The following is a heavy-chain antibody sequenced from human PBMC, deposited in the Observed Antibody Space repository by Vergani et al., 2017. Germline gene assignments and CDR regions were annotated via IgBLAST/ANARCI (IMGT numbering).Heavy chain of an antibody. J-gene: IGHJ3*02. Sequence: VQLVESGGVVVQPGGSLRLSCAASGVTFSDNYMNWIRQAPGKGLEWVSYISSNAGTIYYTDSVKGRFTISRDNANNSLYLQMNSLRGEDTAVYYCARRRGRRFAASDAFDIWGQGRTVTVSS. CDR1: GVTFSDNY. CDR3: ARRRGRRFAASDAFDI. D-gene: IGHD3-10*01. CDR2: ISSNAGTI. V-gene: IGHV3-11*04.